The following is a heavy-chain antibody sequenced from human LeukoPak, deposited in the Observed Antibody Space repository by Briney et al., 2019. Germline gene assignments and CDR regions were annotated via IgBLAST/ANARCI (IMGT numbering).Heavy chain of an antibody. Sequence: GESLKISCKGSGYSFTSFWIGWVRQMPGKGLEWMGIIYPGDSDTRYSPSFQDQVTISADKSISTAYLQWSSLKASDTAMYYCARQRFTMRAYAGNWFDPWGQGTLVTVSS. CDR3: ARQRFTMRAYAGNWFDP. D-gene: IGHD3-10*01. CDR1: GYSFTSFW. J-gene: IGHJ5*02. CDR2: IYPGDSDT. V-gene: IGHV5-51*01.